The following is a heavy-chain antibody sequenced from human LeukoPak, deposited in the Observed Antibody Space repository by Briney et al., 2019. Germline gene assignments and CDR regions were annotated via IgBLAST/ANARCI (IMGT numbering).Heavy chain of an antibody. J-gene: IGHJ4*02. CDR2: INPRDGTT. V-gene: IGHV1-46*02. Sequence: ASVKVSCKSSGHTFNNHFIHWVRQAPGQGLEWMGMINPRDGTTRTLQKFQGRVTMTRDTSTSTLYMGLSSLRSEDTATDFCAIGADEEFDFCGQGTLVTVSS. CDR1: GHTFNNHF. CDR3: AIGADEEFDF.